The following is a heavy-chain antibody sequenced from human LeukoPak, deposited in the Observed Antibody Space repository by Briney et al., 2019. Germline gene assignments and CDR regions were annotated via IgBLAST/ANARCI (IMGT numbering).Heavy chain of an antibody. CDR1: GYTFTSYG. J-gene: IGHJ4*02. Sequence: ASVNVPCKASGYTFTSYGISWVRQAPGQGLEWMGWISAYNGNTNYAQKLQGRVTMTTDTSTSTAYMELRSLRSDDTAVYYCARGGDPSLYSSSWYFFDYWGQGTLVTVSS. D-gene: IGHD6-13*01. CDR3: ARGGDPSLYSSSWYFFDY. CDR2: ISAYNGNT. V-gene: IGHV1-18*01.